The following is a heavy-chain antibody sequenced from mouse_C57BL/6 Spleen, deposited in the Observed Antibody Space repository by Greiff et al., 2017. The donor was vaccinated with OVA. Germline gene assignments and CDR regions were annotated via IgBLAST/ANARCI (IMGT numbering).Heavy chain of an antibody. V-gene: IGHV1-69*01. CDR1: GYTFTSYW. J-gene: IGHJ4*01. CDR3: TRREMDY. Sequence: QVQLQQSGAELVMPGASVKLSCKASGYTFTSYWMHWVKQTPGQGLEWIGEIDPSDSDTTYNQKFKGKSTLTVDKSSSTASMQLRSLTSEDSAVYCCTRREMDYWGQGTSVTVSS. CDR2: IDPSDSDT.